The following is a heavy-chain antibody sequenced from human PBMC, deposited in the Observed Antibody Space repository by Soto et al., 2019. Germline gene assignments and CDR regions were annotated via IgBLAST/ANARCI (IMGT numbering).Heavy chain of an antibody. CDR3: TRVQAYYYYGMDV. Sequence: EVQLVESGGGLVKPGESLRLSCAASGFTFSRAWMSWVRQSPGKGLEWVGRIKTTSDGGTTDYAAPVKGRFTISRDDSEQTMYLQMNSLETDDTAVYYCTRVQAYYYYGMDVWGQGTTVTVSS. J-gene: IGHJ6*02. V-gene: IGHV3-15*01. D-gene: IGHD1-1*01. CDR1: GFTFSRAW. CDR2: IKTTSDGGTT.